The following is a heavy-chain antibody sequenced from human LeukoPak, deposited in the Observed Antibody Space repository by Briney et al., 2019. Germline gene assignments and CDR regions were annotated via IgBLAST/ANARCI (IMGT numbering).Heavy chain of an antibody. CDR1: GGTFSSYA. CDR2: IIPIFGTA. Sequence: PKASVKVSCKASGGTFSSYAISWVRQAPGQGLEWMGGIIPIFGTANYAQKFQGRVTITRDTSASTAYMELSSLRSEDMAVYYCARDHVSYYDSSGYEGGFDYWGQGTLVTVSS. V-gene: IGHV1-69*05. D-gene: IGHD3-22*01. CDR3: ARDHVSYYDSSGYEGGFDY. J-gene: IGHJ4*02.